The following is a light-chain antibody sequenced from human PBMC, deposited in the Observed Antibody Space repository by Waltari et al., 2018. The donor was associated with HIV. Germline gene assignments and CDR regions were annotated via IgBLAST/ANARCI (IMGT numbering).Light chain of an antibody. CDR1: TSHVGGYTY. V-gene: IGLV2-14*01. J-gene: IGLJ1*01. CDR2: EVS. Sequence: QSALTQPASVSGSPGQSITISCTGTTSHVGGYTYVSWYQQHPDKAPKHVVYEVSNRPSGISIRFSGSKSGNTASLTISGLQAEDEADYYCSSYTSRNTRVFGTGTKVTVL. CDR3: SSYTSRNTRV.